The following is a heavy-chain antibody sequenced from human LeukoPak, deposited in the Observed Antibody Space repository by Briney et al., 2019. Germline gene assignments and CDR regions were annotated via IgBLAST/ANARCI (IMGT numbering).Heavy chain of an antibody. V-gene: IGHV3-74*01. CDR2: INSDGSST. J-gene: IGHJ6*02. Sequence: EGSLRLSCAASGFTFSSYWMHWVRQAPGKGLVWVSRINSDGSSTSYADSVKGRFTISRDNAKNTLYLQMNSLRAEDTAVYYCARPLGRDGYYYYGMDVWGQGTTVTVSS. CDR3: ARPLGRDGYYYYGMDV. CDR1: GFTFSSYW. D-gene: IGHD3-10*01.